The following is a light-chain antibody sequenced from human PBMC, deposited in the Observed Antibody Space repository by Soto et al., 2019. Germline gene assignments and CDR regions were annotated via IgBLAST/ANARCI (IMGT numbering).Light chain of an antibody. CDR2: EDN. CDR1: SGSIASNY. J-gene: IGLJ3*02. Sequence: NFMLTQPHSVSASPGKTVTISCTRSSGSIASNYVQWYQQRPGSSPTTVIYEDNQRPSGVSDRFSGSIDSSSNSASLTISGLKTEDEADYYCQSYDSSIWVFGGGTKVTVL. V-gene: IGLV6-57*01. CDR3: QSYDSSIWV.